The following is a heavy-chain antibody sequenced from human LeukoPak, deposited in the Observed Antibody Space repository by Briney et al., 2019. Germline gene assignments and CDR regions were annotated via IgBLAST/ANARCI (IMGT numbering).Heavy chain of an antibody. V-gene: IGHV4-39*07. Sequence: SETLSLTCTVSGGSISSSYYYWGWIRQPPGKGLEWIGSVYYSGTTYYIPSLKSRVTISVDTSKNQFSLKLSSVTAADTAVYYCAREVSDSWSGSPHYYYYMDVWGKGTTVTVSS. CDR3: AREVSDSWSGSPHYYYYMDV. CDR2: VYYSGTT. D-gene: IGHD3-3*01. CDR1: GGSISSSYYY. J-gene: IGHJ6*03.